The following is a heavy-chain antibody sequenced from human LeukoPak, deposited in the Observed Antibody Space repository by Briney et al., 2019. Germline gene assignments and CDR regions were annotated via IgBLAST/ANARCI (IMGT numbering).Heavy chain of an antibody. V-gene: IGHV3-64D*06. Sequence: PGGSLRLSCSASGFTFSSYAVHWVRQAPGKGLEYVSAISSNGGSTYYADSVKGRFTISRDNSKNTLYLQMSSLRAEDTAVYYCVKTEDIVVVPAAMPFDYWGQGTLVTVSS. CDR3: VKTEDIVVVPAAMPFDY. J-gene: IGHJ4*02. CDR1: GFTFSSYA. D-gene: IGHD2-2*01. CDR2: ISSNGGST.